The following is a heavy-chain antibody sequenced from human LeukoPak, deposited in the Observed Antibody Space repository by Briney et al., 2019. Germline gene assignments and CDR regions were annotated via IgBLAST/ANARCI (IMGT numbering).Heavy chain of an antibody. D-gene: IGHD6-19*01. CDR3: ARSIWQWGPSWFDP. CDR1: GFTFSIYW. Sequence: GGSLRLSCAASGFTFSIYWMHWVRQAPGKGLVWVSRINSDGSSTNYADSVKGRFTISRDNAKNTLYLQMNSLRAEDTAVYYCARSIWQWGPSWFDPWGQGTLVTVSS. V-gene: IGHV3-74*01. J-gene: IGHJ5*02. CDR2: INSDGSST.